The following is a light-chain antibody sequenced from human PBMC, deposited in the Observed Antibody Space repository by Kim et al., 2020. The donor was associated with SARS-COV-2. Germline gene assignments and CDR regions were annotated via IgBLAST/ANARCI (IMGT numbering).Light chain of an antibody. Sequence: QLVLTQPPSASGTPGQRVTISSSGSSSNIGSHTVNWYQQLPGAAPKLLIYSNNQRPSGVPDRFSGSKSGTSASLAISGLQSEDEADYYCAAWDDSLNRWVFGGGTQLTVL. V-gene: IGLV1-44*01. J-gene: IGLJ3*02. CDR1: SSNIGSHT. CDR2: SNN. CDR3: AAWDDSLNRWV.